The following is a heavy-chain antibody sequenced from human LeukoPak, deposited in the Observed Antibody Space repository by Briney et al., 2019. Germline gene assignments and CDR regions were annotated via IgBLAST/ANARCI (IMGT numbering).Heavy chain of an antibody. CDR2: IYYSGST. J-gene: IGHJ4*02. Sequence: TSETLSLTCTVSGGSISSYYWSWIRQPPGKGLEWIGYIYYSGSTNYNPSLKSRVTISVDTSKNQFSLKLSSVTAADTAVYYCAADIAAAGTFSWGQGTLVTVSS. V-gene: IGHV4-59*01. CDR3: AADIAAAGTFS. D-gene: IGHD6-13*01. CDR1: GGSISSYY.